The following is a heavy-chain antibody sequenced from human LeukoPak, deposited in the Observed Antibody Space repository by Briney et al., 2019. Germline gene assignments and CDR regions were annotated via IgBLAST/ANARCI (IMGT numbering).Heavy chain of an antibody. CDR1: GFTFSSYE. CDR3: ARGGGNSGFDP. J-gene: IGHJ5*02. D-gene: IGHD4-23*01. CDR2: ISSSGSTI. Sequence: GGSLRLSCAASGFTFSSYEMNWVRQAPGKGLEWVSYISSSGSTIYYADSVKGRFTISRDNSKNTLYLQMNSLRAEDTAVYYCARGGGNSGFDPWGQGTLVTVSS. V-gene: IGHV3-48*03.